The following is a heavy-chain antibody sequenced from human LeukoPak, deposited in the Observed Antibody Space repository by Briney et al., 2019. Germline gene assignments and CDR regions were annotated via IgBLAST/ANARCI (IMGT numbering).Heavy chain of an antibody. V-gene: IGHV4-59*08. D-gene: IGHD6-13*01. CDR2: IYYSGST. Sequence: SETLSLTCTVAGGSISSYYWSWIRQPPGKGMEWIGYIYYSGSTNYNPSLKSRVTISVDTSKNQFSLKLSSVTAADTAVYYCARNLAAAGRGEAFDIWGQGTMVTVSS. CDR1: GGSISSYY. J-gene: IGHJ3*02. CDR3: ARNLAAAGRGEAFDI.